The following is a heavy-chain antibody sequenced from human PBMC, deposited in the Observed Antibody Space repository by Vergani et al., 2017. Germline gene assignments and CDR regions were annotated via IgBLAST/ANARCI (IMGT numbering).Heavy chain of an antibody. V-gene: IGHV4-34*01. Sequence: QVQLQQWGGGLLKPSETLSLTCVVNGGSFTSYHWTWIRQSPGEGLEWVGDIDHTGRPDSNPSLKGRLTMSVDKSRNQFSLTLNSVTATDTAIYFCARVNTETNGHLYFYYYMDVWGQGTAVTVS. CDR3: ARVNTETNGHLYFYYYMDV. CDR2: IDHTGRP. J-gene: IGHJ6*03. CDR1: GGSFTSYH. D-gene: IGHD4-11*01.